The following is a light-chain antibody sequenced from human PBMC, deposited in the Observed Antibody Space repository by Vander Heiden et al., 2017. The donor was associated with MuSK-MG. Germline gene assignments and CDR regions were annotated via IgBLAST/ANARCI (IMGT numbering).Light chain of an antibody. Sequence: QTALTQPASVSGSPGQSITISCSGISSAIGYYNSVSWYQHHPGTGPKLLIYDGSKRPAGVSTRFSGSKSGNTASLTISWLKAEDEAHYYCSSFDSTDTLLFGGGTKLTVL. V-gene: IGLV2-14*03. CDR3: SSFDSTDTLL. CDR2: DGS. CDR1: SSAIGYYNS. J-gene: IGLJ3*02.